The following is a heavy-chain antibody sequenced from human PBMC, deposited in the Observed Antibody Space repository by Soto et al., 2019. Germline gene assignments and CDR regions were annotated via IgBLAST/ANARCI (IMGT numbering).Heavy chain of an antibody. CDR1: GYTFNSYD. J-gene: IGHJ6*03. Sequence: GASMKVSCKASGYTFNSYDINWVRQATGQGLEWMGWMNPKSGNTGYAQMFQGRVTMTRNTSINTVYMELSSLRSEDSAVYYCARGPSGSDNYYMDVWGKGTTVTVSS. V-gene: IGHV1-8*01. CDR2: MNPKSGNT. CDR3: ARGPSGSDNYYMDV. D-gene: IGHD2-21*02.